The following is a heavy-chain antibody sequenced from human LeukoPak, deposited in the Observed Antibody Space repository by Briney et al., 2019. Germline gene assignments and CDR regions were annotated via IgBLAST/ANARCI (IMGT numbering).Heavy chain of an antibody. CDR1: GGSISSYY. CDR3: ARGPPDYYDSSGYYATNWFDP. CDR2: IYTSGST. J-gene: IGHJ5*02. D-gene: IGHD3-22*01. V-gene: IGHV4-4*07. Sequence: SETLSLTCTVSGGSISSYYWSWIRQPAGKGLEWIGRIYTSGSTKYNPSLKSRVTMSVDTSKNQFSLKLNSVTAADTAVYYCARGPPDYYDSSGYYATNWFDPWGQGTLVTVSS.